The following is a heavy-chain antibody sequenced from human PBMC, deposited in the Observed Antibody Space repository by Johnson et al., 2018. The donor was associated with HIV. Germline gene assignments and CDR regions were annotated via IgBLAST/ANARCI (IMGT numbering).Heavy chain of an antibody. CDR2: ISWNSGSI. D-gene: IGHD5-24*01. CDR1: GFTFDDYA. J-gene: IGHJ3*02. Sequence: VQLVESGGGLVQPGRSLRLSCAASGFTFDDYALHWVRQAPGKGLEWVSGISWNSGSIGYADSVKGRFTISRDNAKNSLYLQMNSLRAEDTAVYYCAKRKGSENAFDIWGQGTMVTVSS. CDR3: AKRKGSENAFDI. V-gene: IGHV3-9*01.